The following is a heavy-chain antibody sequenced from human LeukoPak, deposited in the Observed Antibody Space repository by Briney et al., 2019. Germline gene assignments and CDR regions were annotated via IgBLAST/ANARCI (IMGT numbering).Heavy chain of an antibody. CDR3: AKVPLRSGWKVFDY. V-gene: IGHV3-7*03. Sequence: GGSLRLSCAASELTLSRYWMTWVRQAPGKGLEWVANINQDGSNKYYADSVKGRFTISRDNSKNTLYLQMNSLRAEDTAVYYCAKVPLRSGWKVFDYWGQGTLVTVSS. J-gene: IGHJ4*02. CDR1: ELTLSRYW. D-gene: IGHD6-19*01. CDR2: INQDGSNK.